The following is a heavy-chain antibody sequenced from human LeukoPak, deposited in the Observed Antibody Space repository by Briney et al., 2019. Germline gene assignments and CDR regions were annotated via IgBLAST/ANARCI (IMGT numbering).Heavy chain of an antibody. CDR3: AKEGVVVAAPPY. D-gene: IGHD2-15*01. J-gene: IGHJ4*02. Sequence: GGSLRLSCAASGFTVYSNYMSWVRQAPGKGLEWVSAISGSGGSTYYADSVKGRFTISRDNSKNTLYLQMNSLRAEDTAVYYCAKEGVVVAAPPYWGQGTLVTVSS. CDR1: GFTVYSNY. V-gene: IGHV3-23*01. CDR2: ISGSGGST.